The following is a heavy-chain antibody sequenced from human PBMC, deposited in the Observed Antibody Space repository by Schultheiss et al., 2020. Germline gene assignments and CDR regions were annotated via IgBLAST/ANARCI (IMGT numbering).Heavy chain of an antibody. CDR1: GYSISSGYY. D-gene: IGHD6-19*01. J-gene: IGHJ3*02. Sequence: SETLSLTCAVSGYSISSGYYWGWIRQPPGKGLEWIGSIYHSGSTYYNPSLKSRVTISVDTSKNQFSLKLSSVTAADTAVYYCARLLVATTSYSGWYPEDAFDIWGQGTMVTVSS. CDR3: ARLLVATTSYSGWYPEDAFDI. V-gene: IGHV4-38-2*01. CDR2: IYHSGST.